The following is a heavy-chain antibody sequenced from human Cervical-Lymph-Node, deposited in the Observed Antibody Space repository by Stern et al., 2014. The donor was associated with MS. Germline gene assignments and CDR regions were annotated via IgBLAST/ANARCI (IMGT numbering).Heavy chain of an antibody. Sequence: QMQLVQSGAEVKRPWDSVNVSCRTSGYTFSNYGVTWVRQAPGQGLEWVGWISGYNGDTQYAQKLQGRVTMTADTSTSTAYMELRSLRSDDTAVYFCARSNVGGDYWGQGTLVTVSS. CDR1: GYTFSNYG. CDR3: ARSNVGGDY. V-gene: IGHV1-18*01. J-gene: IGHJ4*02. CDR2: ISGYNGDT. D-gene: IGHD3-10*02.